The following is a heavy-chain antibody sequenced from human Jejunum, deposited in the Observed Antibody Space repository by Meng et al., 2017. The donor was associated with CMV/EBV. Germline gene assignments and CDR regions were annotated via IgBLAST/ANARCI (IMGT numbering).Heavy chain of an antibody. CDR2: ISSSTLYT. V-gene: IGHV3-21*06. Sequence: THRTYTMSWVRQAPGKGLEWVSSISSSTLYTLYADSVKGRFTVSRDNAENSLYLQMNSLRADDTAVYYCAKRGNAAGRDYYNAMDVWGQGTTVTVSS. J-gene: IGHJ6*02. CDR3: AKRGNAAGRDYYNAMDV. D-gene: IGHD6-13*01. CDR1: THRTYT.